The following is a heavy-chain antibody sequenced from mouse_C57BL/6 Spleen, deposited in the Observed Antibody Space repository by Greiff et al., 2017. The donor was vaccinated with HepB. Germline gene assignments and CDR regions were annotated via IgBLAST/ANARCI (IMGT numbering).Heavy chain of an antibody. CDR1: GFTFSSYA. D-gene: IGHD2-5*01. Sequence: EVQRVESGGGLVKPGGSLKLSCAASGFTFSSYAMSWVRQTPEKRLEWVATISDGGSYTYYPDNVKGRFTISRDNAKNNLYLQMSHLKSEDTAMYYGARGRTYYSNYYAMDYWGQGTSVTVSS. CDR2: ISDGGSYT. CDR3: ARGRTYYSNYYAMDY. V-gene: IGHV5-4*01. J-gene: IGHJ4*01.